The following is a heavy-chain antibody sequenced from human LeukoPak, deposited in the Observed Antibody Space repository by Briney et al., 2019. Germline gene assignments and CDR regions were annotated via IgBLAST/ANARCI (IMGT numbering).Heavy chain of an antibody. Sequence: GGSLRLSCAASGFTFDDYAMHWVRQAPGKGLEWVSLISGDGGSTYYADSVKGRFTISRDNSKSSLYLQMNSLRTEDTALYYCAKALDCSSTSCYIPYYYYGMDVWGQGTTVTVSS. CDR3: AKALDCSSTSCYIPYYYYGMDV. CDR1: GFTFDDYA. J-gene: IGHJ6*02. CDR2: ISGDGGST. D-gene: IGHD2-2*02. V-gene: IGHV3-43*02.